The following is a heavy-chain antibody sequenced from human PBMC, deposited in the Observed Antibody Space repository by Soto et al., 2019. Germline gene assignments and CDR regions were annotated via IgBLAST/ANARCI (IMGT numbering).Heavy chain of an antibody. CDR3: ASASRNSSSSRYAY. J-gene: IGHJ4*02. V-gene: IGHV3-13*01. D-gene: IGHD6-6*01. CDR1: GFTFSSYD. Sequence: EVQLVESGGGLVQPGGSLRLSCAASGFTFSSYDMHWVRQATGKGLEWVSAIGTAGDTYYPGSVKGRFTISRENAKNSLYLQMNSLRAGYTALYYCASASRNSSSSRYAYWGQGTLVTVSS. CDR2: IGTAGDT.